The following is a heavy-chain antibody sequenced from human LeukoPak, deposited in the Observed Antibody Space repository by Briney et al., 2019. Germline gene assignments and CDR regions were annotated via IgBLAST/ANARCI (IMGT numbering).Heavy chain of an antibody. D-gene: IGHD3-3*01. V-gene: IGHV3-30*02. CDR2: IRYDGSNK. CDR1: GFTFSDYG. CDR3: AKLRTYYDFWSGYYAFDI. Sequence: PGGSLRLSCAASGFTFSDYGMHWVRQAPGKGLEWVAFIRYDGSNKYYADSVKGRFTISRDNSKNTLYLQMNSLRAEDTAVYYCAKLRTYYDFWSGYYAFDIWGQGTMVTVSS. J-gene: IGHJ3*02.